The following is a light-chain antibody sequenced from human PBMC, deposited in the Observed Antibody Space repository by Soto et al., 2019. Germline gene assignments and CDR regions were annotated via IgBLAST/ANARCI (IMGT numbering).Light chain of an antibody. CDR1: SSDIDDYNY. Sequence: QSALTQPASVSGSPGQSITISSTGTSSDIDDYNYVSWYQQHPGRAPRLIISDVSDRPSGISNRFSGSKSGNTASLTISGLQAEDEADYYCSSYPHTTATVLFGGGTKVTVL. J-gene: IGLJ2*01. CDR3: SSYPHTTATVL. V-gene: IGLV2-14*01. CDR2: DVS.